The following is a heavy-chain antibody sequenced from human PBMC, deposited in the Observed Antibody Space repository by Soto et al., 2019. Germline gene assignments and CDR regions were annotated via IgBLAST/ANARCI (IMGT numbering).Heavy chain of an antibody. CDR1: GGSISSYY. D-gene: IGHD4-17*01. CDR3: AIRSPGDYDTNYYYYYMDV. J-gene: IGHJ6*03. CDR2: IYYSGIT. V-gene: IGHV4-59*08. Sequence: SETLSLTCTVSGGSISSYYWSWIRQPPGKGLEWIGYIYYSGITNYNPSLKSRVTISVDTSKNQFSLKLSSVTAADTAVYFCAIRSPGDYDTNYYYYYMDVWGKGTMVTVSS.